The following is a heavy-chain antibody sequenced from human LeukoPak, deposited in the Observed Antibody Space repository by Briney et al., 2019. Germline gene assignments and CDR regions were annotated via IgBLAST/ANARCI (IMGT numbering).Heavy chain of an antibody. CDR1: GFTFSTYG. CDR2: IWYDGSYK. CDR3: ARDPGYCTNGVCYPSYYFDY. J-gene: IGHJ4*02. V-gene: IGHV3-33*01. Sequence: GGSLRLSCAASGFTFSTYGMHWVRQAPGKGLEWVAVIWYDGSYKYYGDSVKGRFTISRDNSKNTLFLQMNSLRAEDTAVYYCARDPGYCTNGVCYPSYYFDYWGQGTLVTVSS. D-gene: IGHD2-8*01.